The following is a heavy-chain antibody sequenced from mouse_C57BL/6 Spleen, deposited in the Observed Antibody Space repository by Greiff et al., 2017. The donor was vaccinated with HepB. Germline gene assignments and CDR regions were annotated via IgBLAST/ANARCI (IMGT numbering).Heavy chain of an antibody. Sequence: QVQLQQPGAELVRPGSSVKLSCKASGYTFTSYWMHWVKQRPIQGLEWIGNIDPSDSETHYNQKFKDKATLTVDKSSSTAYMQLSSLTSEDSAVYYCARGDYGYDYYWGQGTTLTVSS. D-gene: IGHD2-2*01. V-gene: IGHV1-52*01. CDR2: IDPSDSET. CDR1: GYTFTSYW. CDR3: ARGDYGYDYY. J-gene: IGHJ2*01.